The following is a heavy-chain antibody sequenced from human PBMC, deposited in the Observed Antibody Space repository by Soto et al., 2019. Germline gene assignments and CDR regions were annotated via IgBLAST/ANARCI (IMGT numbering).Heavy chain of an antibody. CDR3: AGGGVRGVITRTRDYYGMDV. Sequence: GESLKISCKGSGYKPSTWHNFTSYWIAWVRQMPGEGLEWMGIIYPGDSDTRYSPSFQGQVTISADKSINTVYLQWSSLKASDTAMYYCAGGGVRGVITRTRDYYGMDVWGQGTTVTVSS. CDR1: GYKPSTWHNFTSYW. V-gene: IGHV5-51*01. D-gene: IGHD3-10*01. J-gene: IGHJ6*02. CDR2: IYPGDSDT.